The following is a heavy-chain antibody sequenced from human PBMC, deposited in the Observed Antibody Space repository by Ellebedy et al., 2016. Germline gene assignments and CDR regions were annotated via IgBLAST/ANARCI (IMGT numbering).Heavy chain of an antibody. D-gene: IGHD1-14*01. J-gene: IGHJ4*02. Sequence: ASVKVSCKASGYTFTSYGISWVRQAPGQGLEWMGRIIPILGIANYAQKFQGRVTITADKSTSTAYMELSSLRSEDTAVYYCAIEVGAEYYFDYWGQGTLVTVSS. CDR1: GYTFTSYG. CDR2: IIPILGIA. CDR3: AIEVGAEYYFDY. V-gene: IGHV1-69*04.